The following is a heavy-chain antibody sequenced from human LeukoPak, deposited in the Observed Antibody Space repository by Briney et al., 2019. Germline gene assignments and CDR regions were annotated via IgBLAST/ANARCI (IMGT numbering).Heavy chain of an antibody. CDR1: GYTFTSYA. D-gene: IGHD6-13*01. Sequence: GASVKVSCKASGYTFTSYAMHWVRQAPGQRLEWMGWISGYNGHTKYAQKFQGRATMTTDTSTSTAYMELRSLRSDDTAVYYCARFIAAAGMILVGWFDPWGQGTLVTVSS. J-gene: IGHJ5*02. CDR3: ARFIAAAGMILVGWFDP. CDR2: ISGYNGHT. V-gene: IGHV1-3*01.